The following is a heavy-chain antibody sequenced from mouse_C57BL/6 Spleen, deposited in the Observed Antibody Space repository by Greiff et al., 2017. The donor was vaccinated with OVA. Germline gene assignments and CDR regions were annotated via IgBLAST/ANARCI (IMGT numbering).Heavy chain of an antibody. CDR1: GYAFSSSW. Sequence: VQLQQSGPELVKPGASVKISCKASGYAFSSSWMNWVKQRPGQGLEWIGRIYPGDGDTNYNGKFKGKATLTADKSSSTAYMQLSSLTSEDSAVYFCARDGYDDWGQGTTLTVSS. J-gene: IGHJ2*01. D-gene: IGHD2-3*01. CDR3: ARDGYDD. V-gene: IGHV1-82*01. CDR2: IYPGDGDT.